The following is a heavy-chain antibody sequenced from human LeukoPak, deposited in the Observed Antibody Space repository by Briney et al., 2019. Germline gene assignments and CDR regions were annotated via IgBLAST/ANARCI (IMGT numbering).Heavy chain of an antibody. CDR3: ARRGYCSSTSCYFHDAFDI. J-gene: IGHJ3*02. Sequence: GESLKISCKGSGSSFTSYWIGWVREMPRKGLEWMGIIYPGDSDTSYSPSFQGQVTISATKSISTAYLQWSSLKASDTAMYYCARRGYCSSTSCYFHDAFDIWGQGTMVTVSS. V-gene: IGHV5-51*01. D-gene: IGHD2-2*01. CDR2: IYPGDSDT. CDR1: GSSFTSYW.